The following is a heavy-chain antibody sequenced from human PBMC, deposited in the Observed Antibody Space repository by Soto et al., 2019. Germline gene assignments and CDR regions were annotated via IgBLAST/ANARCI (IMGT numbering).Heavy chain of an antibody. CDR1: GYTLTELS. Sequence: ASVNVSCKVSGYTLTELSMHWVRQAPGKGLEWMGGFDPEDGETIYAQKFQGRVTMTEDTSTDTAYMELSSLRSEDTAVYYCATGLGGYGSGSYARDYWGQGTLVTVSS. CDR2: FDPEDGET. CDR3: ATGLGGYGSGSYARDY. D-gene: IGHD3-10*01. J-gene: IGHJ4*02. V-gene: IGHV1-24*01.